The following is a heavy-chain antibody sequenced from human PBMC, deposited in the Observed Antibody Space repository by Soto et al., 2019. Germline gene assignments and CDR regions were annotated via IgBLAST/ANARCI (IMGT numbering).Heavy chain of an antibody. D-gene: IGHD6-6*01. J-gene: IGHJ6*03. Sequence: GGSLRLSCAASGFTFSSYWMSWVRQAPGKGLEWVANIKQDGSEKYYVDSVKGRFTISRDNAKNSLYLQMNSLRAEDAAVYYGARVSYSSSFYYYYMDVWGKGTTVTVSS. CDR3: ARVSYSSSFYYYYMDV. CDR1: GFTFSSYW. CDR2: IKQDGSEK. V-gene: IGHV3-7*01.